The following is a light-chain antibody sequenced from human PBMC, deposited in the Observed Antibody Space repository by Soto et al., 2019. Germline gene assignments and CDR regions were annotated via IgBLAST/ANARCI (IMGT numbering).Light chain of an antibody. V-gene: IGLV2-11*01. J-gene: IGLJ3*02. CDR1: SSDVGGYNY. CDR3: CSYAGSYTRV. CDR2: DVS. Sequence: QSALTQPRSVSGSPGQSVTISCTGTSSDVGGYNYVSWYQQHPGKAPKLMIYDVSKRPSGVPDRFSGSKSGNTASLTISGLQAEDEADYYCCSYAGSYTRVFGGGTEVTVL.